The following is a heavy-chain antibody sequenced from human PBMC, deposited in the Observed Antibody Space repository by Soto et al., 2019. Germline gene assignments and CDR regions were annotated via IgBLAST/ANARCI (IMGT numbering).Heavy chain of an antibody. Sequence: SQTLSLTCVISGDSVSSNSAAWNWIRQSPSRGLEWLGRTYYRSKWYNDYAVSVKSRITINPDTSKNQFSLQPNSVTPEDTAVYYCARGGIAAAGPPGFDPWGQGTLVTVSS. CDR2: TYYRSKWYN. CDR3: ARGGIAAAGPPGFDP. CDR1: GDSVSSNSAA. D-gene: IGHD6-13*01. V-gene: IGHV6-1*01. J-gene: IGHJ5*02.